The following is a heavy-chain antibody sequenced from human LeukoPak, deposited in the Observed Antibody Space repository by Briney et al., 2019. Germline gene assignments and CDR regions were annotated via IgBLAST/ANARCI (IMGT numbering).Heavy chain of an antibody. CDR1: GFTFSSYE. CDR2: ISSSGSTI. Sequence: GGSLRLSCAASGFTFSSYEMNWVRQAPGKGLEWVSYISSSGSTIYYADSVEGRFTISRDNAKNSLYLQMNSLRAEDTAVYYCARGDPTLGVLDYWGQGTLVTVSS. J-gene: IGHJ4*02. CDR3: ARGDPTLGVLDY. V-gene: IGHV3-48*03. D-gene: IGHD3-16*01.